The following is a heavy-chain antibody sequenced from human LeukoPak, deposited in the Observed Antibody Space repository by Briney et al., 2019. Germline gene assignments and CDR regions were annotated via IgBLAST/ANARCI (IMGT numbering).Heavy chain of an antibody. J-gene: IGHJ4*02. V-gene: IGHV4-30-4*01. D-gene: IGHD3-22*01. Sequence: PPETLSLTCTVSGGSISSGDYYWSWIRQPPGKGLEWIGYIYYSGSTYYNPSLKSRVTISVDTSKNQFSLKLSSVTAADTAVYYCAREADYYDSSGYYYSPLYYFDYWGQGTLVTVSS. CDR3: AREADYYDSSGYYYSPLYYFDY. CDR1: GGSISSGDYY. CDR2: IYYSGST.